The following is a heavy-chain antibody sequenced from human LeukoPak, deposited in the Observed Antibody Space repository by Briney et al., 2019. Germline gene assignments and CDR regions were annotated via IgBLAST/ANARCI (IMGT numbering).Heavy chain of an antibody. Sequence: SETLSLTCAVYGGSFSGYYWSWIRQPPGKGLEWIGEINHSGSTNYNPSLKSRVTISVDTSKNQFSLKLSSVTAADTAVYYCARGMVRGVMVRYYYYYYGMDVWGQGTTVTVSS. CDR3: ARGMVRGVMVRYYYYYYGMDV. J-gene: IGHJ6*02. CDR2: INHSGST. CDR1: GGSFSGYY. V-gene: IGHV4-34*01. D-gene: IGHD3-10*01.